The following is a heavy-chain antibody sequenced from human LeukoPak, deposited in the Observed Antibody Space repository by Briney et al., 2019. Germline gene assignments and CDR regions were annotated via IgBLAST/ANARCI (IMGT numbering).Heavy chain of an antibody. J-gene: IGHJ4*02. CDR2: IIPILDIA. CDR1: GGTFSSYA. CDR3: ARAFDDILTGYPSPYDY. V-gene: IGHV1-69*04. D-gene: IGHD3-9*01. Sequence: GASVKVSCKASGGTFSSYAISWVRQAPGQGLEWMGRIIPILDIANYAQKFQGRVTITADKSTSTAYMELSSLRSEDTAVYYCARAFDDILTGYPSPYDYWGQGTLVTVSS.